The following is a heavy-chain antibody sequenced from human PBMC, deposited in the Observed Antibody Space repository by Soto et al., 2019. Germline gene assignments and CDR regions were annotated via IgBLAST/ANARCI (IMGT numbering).Heavy chain of an antibody. CDR2: TYFGGST. Sequence: SETLSLTCTVSGGSITSSSSYWGWIRQPPGKGLEWIGSTYFGGSTYYNPSLTGRVTISVDTSKNQVSLNLNSVTAADTAVYYCARPRHHTALVFDYWGQGALVTVSS. D-gene: IGHD2-8*02. J-gene: IGHJ4*02. CDR3: ARPRHHTALVFDY. CDR1: GGSITSSSSY. V-gene: IGHV4-39*01.